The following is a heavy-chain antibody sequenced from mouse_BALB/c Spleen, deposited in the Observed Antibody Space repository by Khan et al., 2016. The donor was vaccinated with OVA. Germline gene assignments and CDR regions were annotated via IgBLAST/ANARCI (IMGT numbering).Heavy chain of an antibody. J-gene: IGHJ3*01. CDR3: TDGNYVGWFAY. CDR1: GYSFTSYW. D-gene: IGHD2-1*01. Sequence: EMQLQQSGTVLARPGASVKMSCKASGYSFTSYWMHWVKQRPGQGLEWIGAIYPGNSDTSYNQKFKGKAKLTAVTSTSTAYMELSSLTNEDSAVYYGTDGNYVGWFAYWGQGTLVTVSA. V-gene: IGHV1-5*01. CDR2: IYPGNSDT.